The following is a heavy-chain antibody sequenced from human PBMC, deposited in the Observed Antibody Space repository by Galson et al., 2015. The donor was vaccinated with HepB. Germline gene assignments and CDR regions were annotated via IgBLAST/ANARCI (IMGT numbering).Heavy chain of an antibody. Sequence: SVKVSCKASGYNFTSYYMHWVRQAPGQGLEWMGIINPSGGSTSYAQKFQGRVTMTRDTSTSTVYMELSSLRSEDTAVYYCAGDVLLWPADPAYGMDVWGQGTTVTVSS. V-gene: IGHV1-46*01. J-gene: IGHJ6*02. CDR2: INPSGGST. CDR1: GYNFTSYY. D-gene: IGHD3-10*01. CDR3: AGDVLLWPADPAYGMDV.